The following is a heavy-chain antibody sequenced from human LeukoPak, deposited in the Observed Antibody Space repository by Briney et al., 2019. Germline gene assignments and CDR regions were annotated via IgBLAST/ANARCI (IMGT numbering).Heavy chain of an antibody. CDR2: IYTSGST. CDR1: GGSISSGSYY. D-gene: IGHD3-10*01. Sequence: PSQTLSLTCTVSGGSISSGSYYWSWIRQPAGKGLEWIGRIYTSGSTNYNPSLKSRVTISVDTSKNQFSLKLSSVTAADTAVYYCARGEGLLWFGELLPGIAFDIWGQGTMVTVSS. CDR3: ARGEGLLWFGELLPGIAFDI. V-gene: IGHV4-61*02. J-gene: IGHJ3*02.